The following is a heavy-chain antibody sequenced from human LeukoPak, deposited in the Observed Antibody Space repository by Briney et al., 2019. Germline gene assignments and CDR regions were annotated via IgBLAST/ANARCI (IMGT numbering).Heavy chain of an antibody. CDR3: ARDQRGYSYGPLLDY. CDR2: INQEETQK. D-gene: IGHD3-10*01. V-gene: IGHV3-7*01. J-gene: IGHJ4*02. CDR1: GFTYRSYW. Sequence: PGGSLRLSCDASGFTYRSYWMTWFRRAPGKGLEWVATINQEETQKYYVESVKGRFTIARDNAKNSLYLQMNSLRAEDSAVYYCARDQRGYSYGPLLDYWGQGTLVTVSS.